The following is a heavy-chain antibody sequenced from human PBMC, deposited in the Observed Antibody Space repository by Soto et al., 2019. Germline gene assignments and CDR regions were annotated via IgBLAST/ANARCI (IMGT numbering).Heavy chain of an antibody. CDR1: VGTFSSYA. J-gene: IGHJ4*02. D-gene: IGHD3-22*01. Sequence: GXSVKVSCKASVGTFSSYAISWVRQAPGQGLEWMGGIIPIFGTANYAQKFQGRVTITADESTSTAYMELSSLRSEDTAVYYCARSRYYYDSSGYLIIDSWGQGTLVTVSS. V-gene: IGHV1-69*13. CDR2: IIPIFGTA. CDR3: ARSRYYYDSSGYLIIDS.